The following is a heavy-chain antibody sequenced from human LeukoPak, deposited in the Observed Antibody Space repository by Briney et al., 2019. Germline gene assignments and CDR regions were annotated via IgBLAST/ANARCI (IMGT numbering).Heavy chain of an antibody. CDR1: GFTLRSYW. D-gene: IGHD4-17*01. J-gene: IGHJ4*02. V-gene: IGHV3-7*05. CDR3: AGIGEGITIDS. CDR2: IKQDGSEE. Sequence: PGGSLRLSCAASGFTLRSYWMSWVRQAPGKGLEWVANIKQDGSEEYYVDSVRGRFTISRDNAKNSLYLQMNSLRAEDTALYYCAGIGEGITIDSWGQGTLVTVSS.